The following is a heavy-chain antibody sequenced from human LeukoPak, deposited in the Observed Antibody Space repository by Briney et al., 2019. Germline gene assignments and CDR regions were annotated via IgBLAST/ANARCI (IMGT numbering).Heavy chain of an antibody. CDR1: GGSISSYY. D-gene: IGHD6-6*01. Sequence: SETLSLTCTVSGGSISSYYWSWIRQPPGKGLEWIGYTYYSGSTNYNPSLKSRVTISVDTSKNQFSLKLSSVTAADTAVYYCARWSRGIAARYYYYYMDVWGKGTTVTVSS. CDR2: TYYSGST. CDR3: ARWSRGIAARYYYYYMDV. J-gene: IGHJ6*03. V-gene: IGHV4-59*08.